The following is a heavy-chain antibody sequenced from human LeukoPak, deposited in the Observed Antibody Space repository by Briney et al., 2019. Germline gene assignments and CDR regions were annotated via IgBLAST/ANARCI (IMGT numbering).Heavy chain of an antibody. CDR3: ARTTEAHSWRTRYYDYYMDV. CDR1: GGSINNYY. V-gene: IGHV4-59*01. CDR2: VYYSGST. D-gene: IGHD6-13*01. J-gene: IGHJ6*03. Sequence: SETLSLTCTVSGGSINNYYWNWIRQPPGKGLEWIAYVYYSGSTNYNPSLKSRVTISVDTSKNQFSLKLSSVTAADTAVYYCARTTEAHSWRTRYYDYYMDVWGKGTTVTVSS.